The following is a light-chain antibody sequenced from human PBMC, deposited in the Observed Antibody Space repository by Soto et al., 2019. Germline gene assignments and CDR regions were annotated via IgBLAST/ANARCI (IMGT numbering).Light chain of an antibody. Sequence: EIVLTQSPGTLSLYPGERATLSCRASHSVRSNYLAWYQQKPGQAPRLLIYGASTRATGIPDRFSGSGSGTDFTLTITRLEPEDFAVYFCQKYLTSPRTCGQGTKGDIK. CDR2: GAS. J-gene: IGKJ1*01. CDR3: QKYLTSPRT. V-gene: IGKV3-20*01. CDR1: HSVRSNY.